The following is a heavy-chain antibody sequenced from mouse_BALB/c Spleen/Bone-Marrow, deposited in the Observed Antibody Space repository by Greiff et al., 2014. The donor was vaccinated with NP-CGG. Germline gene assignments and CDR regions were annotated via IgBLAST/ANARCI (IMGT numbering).Heavy chain of an antibody. CDR3: GRGAYGCAMDY. J-gene: IGHJ4*01. Sequence: VHVKQSGAELVKPGASVKLSCTASGFNIQNTYIHWVKQRPEQGLEWIGRIDPANGNTKYDPKFQDKATITADTSSNTAYLQLTSLTSEDTAVYYCGRGAYGCAMDYWGQGTSVTVSA. CDR1: GFNIQNTY. CDR2: IDPANGNT. V-gene: IGHV14-3*02. D-gene: IGHD1-1*01.